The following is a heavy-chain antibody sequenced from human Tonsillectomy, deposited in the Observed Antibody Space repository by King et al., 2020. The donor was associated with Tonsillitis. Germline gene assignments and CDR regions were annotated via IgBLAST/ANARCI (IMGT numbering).Heavy chain of an antibody. CDR3: ARDVYLGYCSGTSCEYWFDP. J-gene: IGHJ5*02. CDR2: IYTSGST. V-gene: IGHV4-61*02. D-gene: IGHD2-2*01. Sequence: LQLQESGPGLVKPSQTLSLTCTVSGGSISSGSYYWSWIRQPAGKGLEWIGRIYTSGSTNYNPSLKSRVTMSVDTSKNQFSLKLSSVTAADTAVYYCARDVYLGYCSGTSCEYWFDPWGQGTLVTVSS. CDR1: GGSISSGSYY.